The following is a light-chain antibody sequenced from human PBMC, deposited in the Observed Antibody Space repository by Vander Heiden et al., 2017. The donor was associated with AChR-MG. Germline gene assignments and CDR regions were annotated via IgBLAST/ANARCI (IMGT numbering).Light chain of an antibody. CDR2: DVS. V-gene: IGLV2-11*01. CDR3: CSYAGNYAYV. Sequence: SALTQPHSVSGSPGQSVAISCTSTSIDGGAYNYVSWYQLHPGKAPKLMIYDVSKRPAGVPDRFSGSKSGNTASLTIAGLQAEDEADYYCCSYAGNYAYVFGTGTKVTVL. J-gene: IGLJ1*01. CDR1: SIDGGAYNY.